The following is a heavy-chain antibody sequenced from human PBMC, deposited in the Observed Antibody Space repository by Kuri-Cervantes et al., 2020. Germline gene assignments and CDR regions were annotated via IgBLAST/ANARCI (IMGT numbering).Heavy chain of an antibody. CDR1: EFTFSSYW. V-gene: IGHV3-7*01. Sequence: GGSLRLSCAASEFTFSSYWMNWVRQAPGKGLEWVANIKQDGGEKYYVNSVKGRFTISRDNARNSLSLQMNSLRAEDTAVYYCAKALTYSSSWYPDRGLDYWGQGTLVTVSS. J-gene: IGHJ4*02. D-gene: IGHD6-13*01. CDR3: AKALTYSSSWYPDRGLDY. CDR2: IKQDGGEK.